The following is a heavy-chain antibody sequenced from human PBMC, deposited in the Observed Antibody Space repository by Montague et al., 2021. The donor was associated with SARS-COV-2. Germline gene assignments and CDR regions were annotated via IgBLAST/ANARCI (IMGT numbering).Heavy chain of an antibody. J-gene: IGHJ3*02. CDR2: VNHSGST. Sequence: SETLSLTCAVYGGSFSGYYWSWIRQPPGTGLEWIGEVNHSGSTNYNPSLKSRVTISVDTSKNQFSLKMNSVSAADTAVDYCARGQVTIFGVLIMLPAAGALDIWGRGTMVSVSS. V-gene: IGHV4-34*01. CDR3: ARGQVTIFGVLIMLPAAGALDI. D-gene: IGHD3-3*01. CDR1: GGSFSGYY.